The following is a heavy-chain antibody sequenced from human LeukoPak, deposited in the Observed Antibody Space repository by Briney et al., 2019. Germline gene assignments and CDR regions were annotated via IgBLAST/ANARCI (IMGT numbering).Heavy chain of an antibody. J-gene: IGHJ6*03. V-gene: IGHV4-39*07. CDR3: ARLRYCSSTSCYGYYYYMDV. Sequence: SETLSLTCTVSGGSISSSNYYWGWIRQPPGKGLEWIGSIYHSGSTYYNPSLKSRVTISVDTSKNQFSLKLSSVTAADTAVYYCARLRYCSSTSCYGYYYYMDVWGKGTTVTVSS. D-gene: IGHD2-2*01. CDR2: IYHSGST. CDR1: GGSISSSNYY.